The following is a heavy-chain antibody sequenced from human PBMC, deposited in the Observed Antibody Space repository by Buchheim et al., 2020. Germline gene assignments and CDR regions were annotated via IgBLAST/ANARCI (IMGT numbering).Heavy chain of an antibody. CDR3: ATGVGSYWGIDY. CDR2: INHSGST. Sequence: QVQLQQWGAGLLKPSETLSLTCAVYGGSFSGYYWSWIRQPPGKGLEWIGEINHSGSTNSNPSLKSRVTISVDTSKNQFSLKLSSVTAADTAVYYCATGVGSYWGIDYWGQGTL. CDR1: GGSFSGYY. D-gene: IGHD1-26*01. J-gene: IGHJ4*02. V-gene: IGHV4-34*01.